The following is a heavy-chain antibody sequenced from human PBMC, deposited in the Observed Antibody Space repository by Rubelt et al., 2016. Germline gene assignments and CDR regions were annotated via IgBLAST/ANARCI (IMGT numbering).Heavy chain of an antibody. Sequence: NWVRQTPGKGLEWIGEINHSGSSNYNPSLMSRVTISVDTSKNHFSLQLKSVTAADTAVYYCARAFYDSSGYNCFDPWGRGTLSPSPQ. D-gene: IGHD3-22*01. V-gene: IGHV4-34*01. J-gene: IGHJ5*02. CDR3: ARAFYDSSGYNCFDP. CDR2: INHSGSS.